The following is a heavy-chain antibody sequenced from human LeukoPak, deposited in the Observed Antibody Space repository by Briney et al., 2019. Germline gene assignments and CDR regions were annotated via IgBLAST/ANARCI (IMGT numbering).Heavy chain of an antibody. CDR1: GFTFSSYT. CDR3: AKEKGKGTGSNFDY. CDR2: ITTSDGNT. D-gene: IGHD4-23*01. Sequence: PGGSLRLSCAASGFTFSSYTMSWVRQAPGKGLEWVSTITTSDGNTYYADSVKGRFTVSRDNSKNTLFLQMNSLRAEDTAVYYCAKEKGKGTGSNFDYWGQGTLVTVSS. J-gene: IGHJ4*02. V-gene: IGHV3-23*01.